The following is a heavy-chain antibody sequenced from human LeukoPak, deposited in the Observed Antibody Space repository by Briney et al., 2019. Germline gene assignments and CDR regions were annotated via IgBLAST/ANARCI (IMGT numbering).Heavy chain of an antibody. CDR2: INHSGST. D-gene: IGHD3-10*01. V-gene: IGHV4-34*01. J-gene: IGHJ6*03. CDR3: ASSGSGSYYNIYYYYYMDV. CDR1: GGSFSGYY. Sequence: SETLSLTCAVYGGSFSGYYWSWIRQPPGKGLEWIGEINHSGSTNYNPSLKSRVTISVDTSKNQFSLKLSSVTAADTAVYYCASSGSGSYYNIYYYYYMDVWGKGTTVTISS.